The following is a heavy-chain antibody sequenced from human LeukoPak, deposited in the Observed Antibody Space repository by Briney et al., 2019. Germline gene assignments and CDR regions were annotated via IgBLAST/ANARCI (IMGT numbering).Heavy chain of an antibody. D-gene: IGHD4-17*01. CDR1: GFTFTSFG. CDR2: ISGSGGST. J-gene: IGHJ4*02. Sequence: GGTLRLSCAASGFTFTSFGMSWVRQAPGKGLEWVSTISGSGGSTYYADSVKGRFTISRDNSKNSLYLQMNGLRAEDTALYYCARVYYGDYGYFDYWGQGTLVTVSS. CDR3: ARVYYGDYGYFDY. V-gene: IGHV3-23*01.